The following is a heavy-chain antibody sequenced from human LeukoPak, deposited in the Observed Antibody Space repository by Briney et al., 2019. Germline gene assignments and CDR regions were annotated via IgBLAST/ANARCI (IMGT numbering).Heavy chain of an antibody. J-gene: IGHJ4*02. CDR3: ARHRWTGTFNFDY. D-gene: IGHD1-1*01. Sequence: PSETLSLTCTVSGASISRSSYYWGWIRQPPGKGLEWIGSICYSETSYYNTSLQSRVSLSVDTSKNHFSLKLISVTAADTAVYYCARHRWTGTFNFDYWGQGTLVTVSS. CDR1: GASISRSSYY. CDR2: ICYSETS. V-gene: IGHV4-39*01.